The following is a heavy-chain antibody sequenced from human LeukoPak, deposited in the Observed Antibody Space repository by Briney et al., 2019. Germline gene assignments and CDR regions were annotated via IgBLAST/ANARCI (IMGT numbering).Heavy chain of an antibody. CDR2: ISSSSSYI. Sequence: GGSLRLSCAASGFTFSSYSMNWVRQAPGKGLEWVSSISSSSSYIYYADSVKGRFTISRDNAKNSLYLQMNSLRAEDTAVYYCAREGGSMVRGVIIPLNWFDPWGQGTLVTVSS. CDR3: AREGGSMVRGVIIPLNWFDP. V-gene: IGHV3-21*01. J-gene: IGHJ5*02. CDR1: GFTFSSYS. D-gene: IGHD3-10*01.